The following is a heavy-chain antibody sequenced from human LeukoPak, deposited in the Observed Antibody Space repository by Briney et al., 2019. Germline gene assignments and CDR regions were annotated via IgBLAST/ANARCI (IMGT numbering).Heavy chain of an antibody. J-gene: IGHJ3*02. V-gene: IGHV4-39*07. CDR1: GGSISSSSYY. CDR2: IYYSGST. Sequence: PSETLSLTCTVSGGSISSSSYYWGWIRQPPGKGLEWIGSIYYSGSTNYNPSLKSRVTISVDTSKNQFSLKLSSVTAADTAVYYCAKGRDGYNRDAFHIWGQGTMVTVSS. CDR3: AKGRDGYNRDAFHI. D-gene: IGHD5-24*01.